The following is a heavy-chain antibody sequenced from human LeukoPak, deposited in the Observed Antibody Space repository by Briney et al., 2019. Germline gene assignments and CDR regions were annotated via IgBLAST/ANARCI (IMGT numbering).Heavy chain of an antibody. Sequence: ASVKVSCKVSGYTLTELSMHWVRQAPGKGLEWMVGFDPEDGETIYAQKFQGRVTMAEDTSTDTAYMELSSLRSEDTAVYYCATGRTRTPYSSSWYRYYYYMDVWGKGTTVTVSS. V-gene: IGHV1-24*01. J-gene: IGHJ6*03. D-gene: IGHD6-13*01. CDR3: ATGRTRTPYSSSWYRYYYYMDV. CDR1: GYTLTELS. CDR2: FDPEDGET.